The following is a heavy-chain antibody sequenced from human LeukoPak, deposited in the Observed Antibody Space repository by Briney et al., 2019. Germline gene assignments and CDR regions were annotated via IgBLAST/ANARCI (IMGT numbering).Heavy chain of an antibody. D-gene: IGHD1-1*01. CDR2: INSDGSST. Sequence: PGGSLRLSCAASRFSFSNYWMYWVRQAPGKRLVWVARINSDGSSTTYADSVEGRFTISRDNTKSMLHLQMHSLRVDDSAVYFCTRTTTTADWYFDLWGRGTLVTVSS. V-gene: IGHV3-74*01. J-gene: IGHJ2*01. CDR3: TRTTTTADWYFDL. CDR1: RFSFSNYW.